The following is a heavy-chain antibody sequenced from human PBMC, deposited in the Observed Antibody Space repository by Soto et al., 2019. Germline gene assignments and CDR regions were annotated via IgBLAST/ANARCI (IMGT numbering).Heavy chain of an antibody. CDR3: ARVRVRGVIMGWFDP. J-gene: IGHJ5*02. CDR1: GFTFSSYA. CDR2: ISYDGSNK. V-gene: IGHV3-30-3*01. D-gene: IGHD3-10*01. Sequence: QVQLVESGGGVVQPGRSLRLSCAASGFTFSSYAMHWVRQAPGKGLEWVAVISYDGSNKYYADSVKGRFTISRDNSKNTLYLQMNSLRAEDTAVYYCARVRVRGVIMGWFDPWGQGTLVTVSS.